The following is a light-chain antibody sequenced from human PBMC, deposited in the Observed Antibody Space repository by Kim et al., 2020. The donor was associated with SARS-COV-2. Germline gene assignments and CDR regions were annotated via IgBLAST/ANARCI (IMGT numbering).Light chain of an antibody. Sequence: QSALTQPLSVSGSPGQSVTISCTGTSSDVGGYDYVSWYLQYPGKAPKLVIYDVTRRPSGVPDRFSGSKSGSTASLTISGLQADDEADYYCCSYAGSYTFVVFGGGTQLTVL. V-gene: IGLV2-11*01. J-gene: IGLJ2*01. CDR1: SSDVGGYDY. CDR3: CSYAGSYTFVV. CDR2: DVT.